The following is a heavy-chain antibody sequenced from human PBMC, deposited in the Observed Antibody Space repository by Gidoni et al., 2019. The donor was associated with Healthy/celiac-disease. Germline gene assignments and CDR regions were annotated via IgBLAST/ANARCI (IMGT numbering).Heavy chain of an antibody. CDR1: GFTFSSYA. CDR3: ARDRSSRNYYDSSGYYHDWYFDL. CDR2: ISYDGSNK. J-gene: IGHJ2*01. D-gene: IGHD3-22*01. V-gene: IGHV3-30-3*01. Sequence: QVQLVEAGGGVVQPGRSLRLSCAASGFTFSSYAMHWVRQAPGKGLEWVAVISYDGSNKYYADAVKGRFTISRDNSKNTLYLQMNSLRAEDTAVYYCARDRSSRNYYDSSGYYHDWYFDLWGRGTLVTVSS.